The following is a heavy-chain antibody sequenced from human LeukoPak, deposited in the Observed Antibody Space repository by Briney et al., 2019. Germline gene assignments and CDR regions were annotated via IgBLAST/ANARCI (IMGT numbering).Heavy chain of an antibody. CDR1: GFTFSSYS. Sequence: GGSLRLSCAASGFTFSSYSMNWVRQAPGKGLEWVSSISNSSSYIYYADSVKGRFTISRDNAKNSLYLQMNSLRAEDTAVYYCARVPNYGDPRSYYYYGMDVWGQGTTVTVSS. CDR2: ISNSSSYI. J-gene: IGHJ6*02. CDR3: ARVPNYGDPRSYYYYGMDV. D-gene: IGHD4-17*01. V-gene: IGHV3-21*01.